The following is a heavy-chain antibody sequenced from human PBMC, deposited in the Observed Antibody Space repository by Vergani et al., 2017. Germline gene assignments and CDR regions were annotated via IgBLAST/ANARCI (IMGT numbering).Heavy chain of an antibody. CDR1: GFTFEDYA. J-gene: IGHJ5*02. Sequence: EVQLVESGGGLVQPGRSLRLSCAASGFTFEDYAMHWVRQAPGKGLEWVSGINWNSGTIDYADSVKGRFAISRDNAKNSLYLQMNSLRDEDMALYYCAKDMGRMATIPGAWGQGTLVTVSS. CDR3: AKDMGRMATIPGA. CDR2: INWNSGTI. V-gene: IGHV3-9*03. D-gene: IGHD5-24*01.